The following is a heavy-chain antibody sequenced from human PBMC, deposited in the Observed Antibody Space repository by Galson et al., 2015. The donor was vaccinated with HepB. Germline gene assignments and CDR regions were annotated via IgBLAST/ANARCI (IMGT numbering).Heavy chain of an antibody. CDR3: AGAKGLLFSGWYFDL. V-gene: IGHV1-58*01. J-gene: IGHJ2*01. D-gene: IGHD2-21*01. Sequence: SVKVSCKASGFTFTTSAVQWVRQARGQRLEWIGWIVVGSGNTNYAQKFQERVTISRDMSTSTAYMELSSLRSEDTAVYYCAGAKGLLFSGWYFDLWGRGTLVTVSS. CDR2: IVVGSGNT. CDR1: GFTFTTSA.